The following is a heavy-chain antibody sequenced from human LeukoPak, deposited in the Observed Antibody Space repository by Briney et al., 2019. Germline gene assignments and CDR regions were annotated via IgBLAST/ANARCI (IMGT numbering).Heavy chain of an antibody. D-gene: IGHD2-2*01. CDR3: ARNASSLGAGAFDI. CDR1: GGSISSSSLY. Sequence: PSETLSLTCTVSGGSISSSSLYWDWIRQPPGKGLEWIGTVYYSGSTYYNPSLKSRVTISVDTSKNQFSLRLSSVTAADTALYYCARNASSLGAGAFDIWGQGTMDTVSS. V-gene: IGHV4-39*01. J-gene: IGHJ3*02. CDR2: VYYSGST.